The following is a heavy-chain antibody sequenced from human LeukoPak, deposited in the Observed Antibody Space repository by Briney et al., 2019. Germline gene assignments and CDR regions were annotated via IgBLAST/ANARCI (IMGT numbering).Heavy chain of an antibody. Sequence: GRSLRLSCAASGFIFSSYSMNWVRQAPGKGLEWVSYISSSSSTIYYADSVKGRFTISRDNAKNSLYLQMNSLRAEDTAVYYCARDRRWNIDYWGQGTLVTVSS. CDR1: GFIFSSYS. CDR2: ISSSSSTI. V-gene: IGHV3-48*01. D-gene: IGHD4-23*01. CDR3: ARDRRWNIDY. J-gene: IGHJ4*02.